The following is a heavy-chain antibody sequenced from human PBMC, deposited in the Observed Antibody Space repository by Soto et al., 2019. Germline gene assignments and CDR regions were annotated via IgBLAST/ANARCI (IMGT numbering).Heavy chain of an antibody. CDR1: GFTFSNAW. D-gene: IGHD2-2*01. J-gene: IGHJ4*02. Sequence: GGSLSLSCAGSGFTFSNAWMSWVRQAPGKGLEWVGRIKSKSYGGTTDYAGSVKGRFTISRDDSKSTLYLQMNSLKSEDTALYYCRWALDCSSSRCIDYWGQGTLVTVSS. CDR2: IKSKSYGGTT. CDR3: RWALDCSSSRCIDY. V-gene: IGHV3-15*01.